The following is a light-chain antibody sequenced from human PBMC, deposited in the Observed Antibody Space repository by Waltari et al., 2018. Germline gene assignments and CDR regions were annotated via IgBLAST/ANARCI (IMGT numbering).Light chain of an antibody. Sequence: QSVLTQPPSASGTPGQRVTISCSGSTSNIGSNTVSWYQQLPGTAPKLLIYTDDQWPSGVPDGFSGSKSGTSASLAISGPQSEDEAHYHCSAWDDNLKGVIFGGGTKLTVL. J-gene: IGLJ2*01. CDR3: SAWDDNLKGVI. V-gene: IGLV1-44*01. CDR1: TSNIGSNT. CDR2: TDD.